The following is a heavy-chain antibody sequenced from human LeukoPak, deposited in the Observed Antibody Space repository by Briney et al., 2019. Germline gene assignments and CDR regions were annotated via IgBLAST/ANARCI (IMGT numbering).Heavy chain of an antibody. CDR1: GFTFSSYS. CDR3: ARDLTGTLSMDV. V-gene: IGHV3-21*01. D-gene: IGHD1-20*01. Sequence: GGSLRLSCAASGFTFSSYSMNWVRQAPGKGLEWVSSISSSSSSYIYYADSVKGRFTISRDNAKNSLYLQMNSLRAEDTAVYYCARDLTGTLSMDVWGKGTTVTVSS. CDR2: ISSSSSSYI. J-gene: IGHJ6*03.